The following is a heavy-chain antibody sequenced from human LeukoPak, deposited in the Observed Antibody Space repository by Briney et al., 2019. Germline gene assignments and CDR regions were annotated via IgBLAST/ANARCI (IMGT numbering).Heavy chain of an antibody. J-gene: IGHJ4*02. CDR3: ARGLAAAGIKGPDY. V-gene: IGHV3-21*01. D-gene: IGHD6-13*01. Sequence: GGSLRLSCAASQFTFSSYNMNWVRQAPGKGLEWVSSISSTSRYIYYADSVKGRFTISRDNAKNTLYLQMNSLRAEDTAVYYCARGLAAAGIKGPDYWGQGTLVTVSS. CDR1: QFTFSSYN. CDR2: ISSTSRYI.